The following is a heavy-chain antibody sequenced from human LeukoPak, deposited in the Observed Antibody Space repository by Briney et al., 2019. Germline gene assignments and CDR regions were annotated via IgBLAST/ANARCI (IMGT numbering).Heavy chain of an antibody. CDR3: ARVRGMYYYDSSGYYYPYYFDY. CDR1: GGSFSGYY. CDR2: INHSGST. Sequence: SETLSLTCAVYGGSFSGYYWSWIRQPPGKGLEWIGEINHSGSTNYNPSLKSRVTISVDTSKNQFSLKLSSVTAADTAVYYCARVRGMYYYDSSGYYYPYYFDYWGQGTLVTVSS. V-gene: IGHV4-34*01. D-gene: IGHD3-22*01. J-gene: IGHJ4*02.